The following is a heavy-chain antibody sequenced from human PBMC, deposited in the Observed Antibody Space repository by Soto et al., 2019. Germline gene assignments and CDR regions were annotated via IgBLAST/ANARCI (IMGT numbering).Heavy chain of an antibody. CDR3: TRANLYSEY. J-gene: IGHJ4*01. Sequence: QVQLQESGPGLVKPSETLSLTCSVSGGSISNHYWSWIRQPPGKGLEWIGYIYYNGNTNYDPSLKSRVTMSVDTSRNQSSLKLTTVTAADTSVYYCTRANLYSEYWGHGTLVTVSS. V-gene: IGHV4-59*11. D-gene: IGHD7-27*01. CDR1: GGSISNHY. CDR2: IYYNGNT.